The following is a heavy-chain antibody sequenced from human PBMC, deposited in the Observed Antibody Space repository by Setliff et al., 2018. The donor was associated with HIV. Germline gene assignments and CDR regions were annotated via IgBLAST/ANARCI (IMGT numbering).Heavy chain of an antibody. Sequence: ETLSLTCAVYGGSFSDYSWNWIRQRPGKGLEWIGYIYDSGSADYNPSLKSRVTISVDTSKNQFSLKLTSVTAADTAVYYCARVRIGHYLQSVDYSYMDVWGKGTAVTVSS. CDR3: ARVRIGHYLQSVDYSYMDV. V-gene: IGHV4-34*01. CDR1: GGSFSDYS. J-gene: IGHJ6*03. D-gene: IGHD3-22*01. CDR2: IYDSGSA.